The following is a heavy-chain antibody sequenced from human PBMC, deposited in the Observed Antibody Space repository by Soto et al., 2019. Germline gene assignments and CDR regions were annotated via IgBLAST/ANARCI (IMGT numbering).Heavy chain of an antibody. CDR1: GFSFSDSD. D-gene: IGHD1-20*01. CDR3: TRKGSRDGYNWGFDY. J-gene: IGHJ4*02. Sequence: PGGSLRLSCAASGFSFSDSDMHWGRQASGKGLEWVGRIRSKANSYVTEYAASVKGRFTISRDDSKNTAYLQMNSLKTEDTAVYYCTRKGSRDGYNWGFDYWGQGTLVTVSS. V-gene: IGHV3-73*01. CDR2: IRSKANSYVT.